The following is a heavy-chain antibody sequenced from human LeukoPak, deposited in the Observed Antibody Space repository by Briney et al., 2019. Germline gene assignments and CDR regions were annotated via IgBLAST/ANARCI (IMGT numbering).Heavy chain of an antibody. CDR3: AREVGLRLGNGSTQILDY. J-gene: IGHJ4*02. CDR2: IIPIFGTA. V-gene: IGHV1-69*01. Sequence: SVKVSCKASGGTFSGYAISWVRQAPGQGLEWMGGIIPIFGTANYAQKFQGRVTITADESTSTAYMELSSLRSEDTAVYYCAREVGLRLGNGSTQILDYWGQGTLVTVSS. CDR1: GGTFSGYA. D-gene: IGHD2/OR15-2a*01.